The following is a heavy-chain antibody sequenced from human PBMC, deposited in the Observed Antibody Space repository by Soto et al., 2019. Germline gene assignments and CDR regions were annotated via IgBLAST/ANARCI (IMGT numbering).Heavy chain of an antibody. J-gene: IGHJ5*01. CDR1: GDSVTSDSYY. CDR2: ILSSGGT. V-gene: IGHV4-61*01. D-gene: IGHD6-19*01. CDR3: AKGFSTGLYVDS. Sequence: SETLSLTCSVSGDSVTSDSYYWTWIRQPPGKTLEWVGFILSSGGTSTNPSLRSRLSMSVDTSKNQFSMRLTSVTAADTGVYFCAKGFSTGLYVDSWGRGAQVTVSS.